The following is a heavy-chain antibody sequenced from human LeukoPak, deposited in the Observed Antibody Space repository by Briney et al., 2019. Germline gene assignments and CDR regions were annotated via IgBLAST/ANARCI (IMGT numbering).Heavy chain of an antibody. CDR1: GFTFSSYG. J-gene: IGHJ4*02. D-gene: IGHD3-22*01. V-gene: IGHV3-30*18. CDR2: ISYHGTNK. CDR3: AKEPPGGYEDY. Sequence: PGGSLRLSCAASGFTFSSYGMHWVRQAPGKGLEWVAVISYHGTNKYYADSVKGRFTISRDNSKNTLYLQMNSLRAEDTAVYYCAKEPPGGYEDYWGQGTLVTVSS.